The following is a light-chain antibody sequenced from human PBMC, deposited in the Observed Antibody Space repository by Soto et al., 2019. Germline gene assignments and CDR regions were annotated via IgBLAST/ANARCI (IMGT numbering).Light chain of an antibody. CDR3: QQYGSLSWT. CDR1: QNVDSNY. CDR2: GAS. J-gene: IGKJ1*01. Sequence: EIVLTPSPGTLSLSPGERATLSCRASQNVDSNYLAWYQQKPGQAPRIIIFGASSRATGIPDRFSGSGSGTDFTLAISRLEPEDFAVYYCQQYGSLSWTFGQGTKVDIK. V-gene: IGKV3-20*01.